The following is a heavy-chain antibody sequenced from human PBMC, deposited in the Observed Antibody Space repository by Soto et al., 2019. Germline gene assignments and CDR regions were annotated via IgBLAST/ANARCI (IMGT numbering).Heavy chain of an antibody. CDR1: GFTFSSYS. D-gene: IGHD6-13*01. Sequence: GGSLRLSCAASGFTFSSYSMNWVRQAPGKGLEWVSSISSSSSYIYYADSVKGRFTISRDNAKNSLYLQMNSLRAEDTAVYYCARDPGSTIAAAGLDYWGQGTLVTVSS. CDR3: ARDPGSTIAAAGLDY. V-gene: IGHV3-21*01. J-gene: IGHJ4*02. CDR2: ISSSSSYI.